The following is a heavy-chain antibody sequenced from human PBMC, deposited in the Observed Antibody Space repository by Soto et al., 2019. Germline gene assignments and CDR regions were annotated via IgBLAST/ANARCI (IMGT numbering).Heavy chain of an antibody. CDR2: INHSGST. J-gene: IGHJ4*02. D-gene: IGHD6-13*01. Sequence: PSETLSLTCAVYGGSFSGYYWSWIRQPPGKGLEWIGEINHSGSTNYNPSLKSRVTISVDTSKNQFSLKLSSVTAADTAVYYCARGPVAAEYWGQGTLVTVSS. V-gene: IGHV4-34*01. CDR1: GGSFSGYY. CDR3: ARGPVAAEY.